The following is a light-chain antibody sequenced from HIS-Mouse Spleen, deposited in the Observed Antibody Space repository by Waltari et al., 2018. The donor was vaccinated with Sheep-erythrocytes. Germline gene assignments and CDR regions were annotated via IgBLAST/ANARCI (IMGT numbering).Light chain of an antibody. CDR3: CSYAGSYNHV. CDR1: SSDVGGYNY. V-gene: IGLV2-11*01. Sequence: QSALTQPRSVSGSPGQSVTISCTGTSSDVGGYNYVSWYQQHPGKAPKLMIYDVSKRPSGVPVCFAGSTSGNTASLTISGLQAEDEADYYCCSYAGSYNHVFATGTKVTVL. CDR2: DVS. J-gene: IGLJ1*01.